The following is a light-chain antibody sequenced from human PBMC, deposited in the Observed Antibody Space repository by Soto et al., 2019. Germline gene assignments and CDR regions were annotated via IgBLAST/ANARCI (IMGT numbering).Light chain of an antibody. CDR3: QQCARFPLA. V-gene: IGKV1-12*01. CDR2: AAS. Sequence: DIQVTQSPPSVSASVGDRVTITCRASQDVGVYLAWYQQKPGTAPKLLISAASTLPVGVPARFSGSGSGTGFTLTISSLEPEDSATYFCQQCARFPLAFGGGTKVEIK. CDR1: QDVGVY. J-gene: IGKJ4*01.